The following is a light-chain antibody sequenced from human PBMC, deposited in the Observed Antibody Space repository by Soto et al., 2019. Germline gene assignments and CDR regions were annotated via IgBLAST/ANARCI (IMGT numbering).Light chain of an antibody. CDR1: SSNIGAGYD. Sequence: QSVLTQPPSVSGAPGQRVTISCTGSSSNIGAGYDVHWYQQLPGTAPKLLIYGNSNRPSGVPDQFSGSKSGTSASLAITGLQAEDEADYYCSSYTSSSIDYVFGTGTKVTVL. J-gene: IGLJ1*01. V-gene: IGLV1-40*01. CDR2: GNS. CDR3: SSYTSSSIDYV.